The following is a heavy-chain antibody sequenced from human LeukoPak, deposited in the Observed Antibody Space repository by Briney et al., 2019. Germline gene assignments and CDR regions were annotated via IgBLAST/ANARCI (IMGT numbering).Heavy chain of an antibody. CDR2: IIPIFGTA. CDR1: GGTFSSYA. V-gene: IGHV1-69*01. CDR3: ARGHSSSWSDAFDI. D-gene: IGHD6-13*01. J-gene: IGHJ3*02. Sequence: SVKVSCKASGGTFSSYAISWVRQAPGQGLEWMGGIIPIFGTANYAQKFQGRVTITADESTSTAYMELSSLRSEDTAVYYCARGHSSSWSDAFDIWGQGAMVTVSS.